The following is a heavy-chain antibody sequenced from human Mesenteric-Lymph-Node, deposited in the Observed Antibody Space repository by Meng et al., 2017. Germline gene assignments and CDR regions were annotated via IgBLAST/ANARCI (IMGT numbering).Heavy chain of an antibody. CDR2: IDLGGSP. Sequence: VPLQDSGPGPGRPSGTLSLSCAVSGGSTSSYNWWSWVRQPPGKGLEWIGQIDLGGSPYYNPSLESRVIMSLDKSKNQFSLRLTSVAAADTAVYYCARHGGWHFDYWGQGALVTVSS. CDR1: GGSTSSYNW. D-gene: IGHD6-19*01. CDR3: ARHGGWHFDY. V-gene: IGHV4-4*02. J-gene: IGHJ4*02.